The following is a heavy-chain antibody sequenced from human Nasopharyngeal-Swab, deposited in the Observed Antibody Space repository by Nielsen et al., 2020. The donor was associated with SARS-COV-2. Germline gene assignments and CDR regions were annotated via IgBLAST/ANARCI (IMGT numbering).Heavy chain of an antibody. D-gene: IGHD2-15*01. Sequence: GGSLRLSCAASGFSLRTYWMHWVRQSPGKGLLWVSRIDNDGAITNYADSVKGRFTISRDNAKNTLYLRMNSLRADDTAVYYCARDVGGRDNYWGQGALVTVSS. V-gene: IGHV3-74*01. CDR1: GFSLRTYW. CDR3: ARDVGGRDNY. CDR2: IDNDGAIT. J-gene: IGHJ4*02.